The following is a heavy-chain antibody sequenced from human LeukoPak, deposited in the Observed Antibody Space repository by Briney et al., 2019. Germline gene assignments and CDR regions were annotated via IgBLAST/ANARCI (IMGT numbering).Heavy chain of an antibody. V-gene: IGHV3-23*01. J-gene: IGHJ4*02. CDR3: ARVFDY. CDR2: ISGSADST. Sequence: PGGSLRLSCAASGFTFSNYAMSWVRQAPGKGLEWVSSISGSADSTYYADSVRGRFTISRDNAKNSLYLQMNSLRAEDTAVYYCARVFDYWGQGTLVTVSS. CDR1: GFTFSNYA.